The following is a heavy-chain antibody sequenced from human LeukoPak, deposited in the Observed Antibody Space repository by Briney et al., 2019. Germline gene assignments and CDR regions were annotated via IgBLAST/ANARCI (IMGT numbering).Heavy chain of an antibody. J-gene: IGHJ4*02. V-gene: IGHV3-33*06. D-gene: IGHD3-16*02. CDR3: AKGDDYVWGSYRYLDY. Sequence: PGGSLRLSCAASGFTFSSYGMHWVRQAPGKGLEWVAVIWYDGSNKYYADSVKGRFTISRDNSKNTLYLQMNSPRAEDTAVYYCAKGDDYVWGSYRYLDYWGQGTLVTVSS. CDR1: GFTFSSYG. CDR2: IWYDGSNK.